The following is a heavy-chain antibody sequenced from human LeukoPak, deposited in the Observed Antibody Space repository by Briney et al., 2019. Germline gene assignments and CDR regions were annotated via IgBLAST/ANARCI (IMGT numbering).Heavy chain of an antibody. D-gene: IGHD3-22*01. J-gene: IGHJ4*02. V-gene: IGHV5-51*01. CDR2: IYPGDSDT. CDR1: GYSFTSYW. Sequence: PGESLKISCKGSGYSFTSYWIGWVRQMPGKGLEWMGIIYPGDSDTRYSPSFQGQVTISADKSISTAYLQWSSLKASDTAMYYCARQEHDSSGYYSKGYYFDYWGQGTLSPSPQ. CDR3: ARQEHDSSGYYSKGYYFDY.